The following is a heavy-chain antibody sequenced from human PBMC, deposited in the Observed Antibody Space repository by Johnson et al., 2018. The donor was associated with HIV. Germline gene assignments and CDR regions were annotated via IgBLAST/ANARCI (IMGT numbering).Heavy chain of an antibody. Sequence: QVQLVESGGGVVQPGRSLRLSCAASGFSFSSYAMHWVRQAPGKGLEWVAVVSYDGRERYYADSVKGRFTISRDNSKNTLYLQMNSLRAEDTAVYYCARDHLRRSHAFDIWGQGTMVTVSS. J-gene: IGHJ3*02. D-gene: IGHD2-15*01. CDR3: ARDHLRRSHAFDI. CDR1: GFSFSSYA. CDR2: VSYDGRER. V-gene: IGHV3-30*14.